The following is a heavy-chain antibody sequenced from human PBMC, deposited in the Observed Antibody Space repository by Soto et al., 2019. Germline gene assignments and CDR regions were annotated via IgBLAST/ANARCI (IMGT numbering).Heavy chain of an antibody. CDR2: ISSGSSTI. CDR3: ARDFGTDCGTPTCYPEYSST. J-gene: IGHJ1*01. CDR1: GFTFSSYS. D-gene: IGHD2-2*01. Sequence: EVQLVESGGGLVQPGGSLKLSCAASGFTFSSYSMNWVRQAPGKGLEWVSHISSGSSTIYYADSVKGRFTVSRDNAKSSLYLQMNTLSAEATAVYYFARDFGTDCGTPTCYPEYSSTGARAPWSPSPQ. V-gene: IGHV3-48*01.